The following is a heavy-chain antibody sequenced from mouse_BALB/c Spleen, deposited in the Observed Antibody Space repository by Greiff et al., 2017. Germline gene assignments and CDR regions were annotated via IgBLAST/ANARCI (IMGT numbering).Heavy chain of an antibody. CDR2: ISSGGGST. CDR3: ARHWVYRYDDGGYAMDY. Sequence: EVKLVESGGGLVKPGGSLKLSCAASGFAFSSYDMSWVRQTPEKRLEWVAYISSGGGSTYYPDTVKGRFTISRDNAKNTLYLQMSSLKSEDTAMYYCARHWVYRYDDGGYAMDYWGQGTSVTVSS. V-gene: IGHV5-12-1*01. J-gene: IGHJ4*01. D-gene: IGHD2-14*01. CDR1: GFAFSSYD.